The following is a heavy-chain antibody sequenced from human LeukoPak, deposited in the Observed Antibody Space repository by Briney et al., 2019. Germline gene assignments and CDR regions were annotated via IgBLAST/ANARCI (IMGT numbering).Heavy chain of an antibody. V-gene: IGHV4-34*01. CDR2: IDHSGST. Sequence: ASETLSLTCAVYGGSFSGSYWSWIRQPPGKGLEWIGEIDHSGSTNYNPSLKSRVTISVDTSKKRFSLKLNSVTAADTAVYYCARGRWNYDSGSYFDYWGQGTLVTVSS. CDR3: ARGRWNYDSGSYFDY. D-gene: IGHD3-10*01. J-gene: IGHJ4*02. CDR1: GGSFSGSY.